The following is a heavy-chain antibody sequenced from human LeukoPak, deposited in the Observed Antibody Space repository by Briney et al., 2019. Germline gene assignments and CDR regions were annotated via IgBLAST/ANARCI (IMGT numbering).Heavy chain of an antibody. J-gene: IGHJ4*02. CDR2: ISGSGGST. CDR3: AKGGFLEWLFAGKYYFDY. Sequence: GGSLRLSCAASGFTFSSYAMSWVRQAPGQGLEWVSAISGSGGSTCYADSVKGRFTISRDNSKNTLYLQMNSLRAEDTAVYYCAKGGFLEWLFAGKYYFDYWGQGTLVTVSS. CDR1: GFTFSSYA. D-gene: IGHD3-3*01. V-gene: IGHV3-23*01.